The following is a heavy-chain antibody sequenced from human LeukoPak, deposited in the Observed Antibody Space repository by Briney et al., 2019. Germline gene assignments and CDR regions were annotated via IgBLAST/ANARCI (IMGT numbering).Heavy chain of an antibody. CDR1: GFTFSSYS. D-gene: IGHD6-13*01. CDR3: ARGPLSGIAAAGTDFDY. CDR2: ISGSSSTI. V-gene: IGHV3-48*01. J-gene: IGHJ4*02. Sequence: GGSLRLSCAASGFTFSSYSMKWGRPAPGKGLGGGSYISGSSSTIYYADSVKGRFTISRDNAKNSLYLQMNSLRAEDTAVYYCARGPLSGIAAAGTDFDYWGQGTLVTVSS.